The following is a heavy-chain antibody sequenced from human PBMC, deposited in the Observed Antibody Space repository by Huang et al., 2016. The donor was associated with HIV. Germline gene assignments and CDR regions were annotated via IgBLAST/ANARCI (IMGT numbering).Heavy chain of an antibody. CDR1: GFTFSDYF. CDR2: ISSSYNTI. Sequence: QVQLVESGGGLVKPGGSLRLSCVASGFTFSDYFMSWIRQTPGKGLEWVSYISSSYNTIYYADSVKGRFTISRDNAKNSLYLHMNSLRAEDTAVYFCARDGPYDSSGYPDAFDIWGQGTMVTVSS. J-gene: IGHJ3*02. CDR3: ARDGPYDSSGYPDAFDI. D-gene: IGHD3-22*01. V-gene: IGHV3-11*01.